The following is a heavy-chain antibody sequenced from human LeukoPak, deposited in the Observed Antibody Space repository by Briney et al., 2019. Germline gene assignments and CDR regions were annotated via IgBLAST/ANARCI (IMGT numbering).Heavy chain of an antibody. CDR3: ARDRGLYSSGWYYFDY. Sequence: ARAVTRYYRNWFGRNTGKRLEWSGSIYTSGSTNYNPSLKSRVTMSVDTSKNQFSLKLSSVTAADTAVYYCARDRGLYSSGWYYFDYWGQGTLVTVSS. D-gene: IGHD6-19*01. V-gene: IGHV4-4*07. J-gene: IGHJ4*02. CDR1: ARAVTRYY. CDR2: IYTSGST.